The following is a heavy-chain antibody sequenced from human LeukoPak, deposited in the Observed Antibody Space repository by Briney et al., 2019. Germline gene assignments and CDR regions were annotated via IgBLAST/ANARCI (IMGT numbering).Heavy chain of an antibody. CDR3: ATQRGSYLWGTDFDY. J-gene: IGHJ4*02. D-gene: IGHD3-16*01. CDR1: GYTFTGYN. Sequence: ASVTVSCKASGYTFTGYNMHWVRQAPAQGLEWMGWINPNRGDTKYSQKVQGRVTMTSDTSINTAYMVLSRLRSDDTAVYYCATQRGSYLWGTDFDYWGQGTLVTVSS. V-gene: IGHV1-2*02. CDR2: INPNRGDT.